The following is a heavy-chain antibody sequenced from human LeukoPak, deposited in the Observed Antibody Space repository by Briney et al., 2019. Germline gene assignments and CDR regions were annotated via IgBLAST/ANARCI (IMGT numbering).Heavy chain of an antibody. CDR1: GFTFTDYY. J-gene: IGHJ4*02. CDR2: ISSSGDII. V-gene: IGHV3-11*04. D-gene: IGHD2-2*01. Sequence: GGSLRLSCAASGFTFTDYYMSWVRQAPGKGLEWVSYISSSGDIIYYADSVKGRFTVSRDNAKNSLYLQMNSLRAEDTAVYYCARGQHYFAYWGQGTLVTVSS. CDR3: ARGQHYFAY.